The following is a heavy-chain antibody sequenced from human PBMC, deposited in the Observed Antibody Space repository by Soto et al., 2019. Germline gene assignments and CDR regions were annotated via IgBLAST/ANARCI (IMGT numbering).Heavy chain of an antibody. CDR2: IYPTGTT. CDR3: TKLPWADYGGIFDP. D-gene: IGHD4-17*01. CDR1: GVSISSYY. Sequence: PSETLPLTCTVSGVSISSYYWSWIRQPPGKGLEWIGYIYPTGTTNYNPSLKSRVTISVDTSKNQFSLKLSSVTTADTAVYYWTKLPWADYGGIFDPWGQGTLVTVS. J-gene: IGHJ5*02. V-gene: IGHV4-59*01.